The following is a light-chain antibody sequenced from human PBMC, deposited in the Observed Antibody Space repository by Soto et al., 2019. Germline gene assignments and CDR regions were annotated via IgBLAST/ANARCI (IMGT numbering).Light chain of an antibody. J-gene: IGKJ1*01. CDR2: GVS. Sequence: EIVMTQSPATLSVSPGERATLSCRASQSVRANLAWYQQKPGQAPRLLIYGVSTRATGIPARFSGSVSGTEFTLTISSLQSEDFAVYCCQQYNSWPPTFGQGTKVEIK. V-gene: IGKV3-15*01. CDR3: QQYNSWPPT. CDR1: QSVRAN.